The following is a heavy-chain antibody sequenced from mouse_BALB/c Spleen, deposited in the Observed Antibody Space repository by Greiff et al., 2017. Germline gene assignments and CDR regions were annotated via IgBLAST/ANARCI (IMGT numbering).Heavy chain of an antibody. CDR2: INPSNGRT. CDR1: GYTFTSYW. Sequence: QVHVKQPGAELVKPGASVKLSCKASGYTFTSYWMHWVKQRPGQGLEWIGEINPSNGRTNYNEKFKSKATLTVDKSSSTAYMQLSSLTSEDSAVYYCAPIYDGYSLFAYWGQGTLVTVSA. CDR3: APIYDGYSLFAY. J-gene: IGHJ3*01. V-gene: IGHV1S81*02. D-gene: IGHD2-3*01.